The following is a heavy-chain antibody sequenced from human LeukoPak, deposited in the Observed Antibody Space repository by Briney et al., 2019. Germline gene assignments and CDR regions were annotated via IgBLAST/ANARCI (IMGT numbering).Heavy chain of an antibody. Sequence: GGSLRLSCAASGFTFDDYTMHWVRQAPGKGLEWVSLISWDGGSTYYADSVKGRFTISRDNSKNSLYLQMNSLRTEDTALYYCAKNGYSSSWYSPYYYYYYMDAWGKGTTVTISS. D-gene: IGHD6-13*01. CDR3: AKNGYSSSWYSPYYYYYYMDA. CDR1: GFTFDDYT. V-gene: IGHV3-43*01. J-gene: IGHJ6*03. CDR2: ISWDGGST.